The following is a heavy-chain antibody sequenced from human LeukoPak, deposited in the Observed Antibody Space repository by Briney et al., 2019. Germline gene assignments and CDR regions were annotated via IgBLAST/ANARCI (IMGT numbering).Heavy chain of an antibody. CDR1: GYSFPAKY. CDR2: INPNSGDT. J-gene: IGHJ4*02. V-gene: IGHV1-2*02. D-gene: IGHD3-16*02. CDR3: ARDRPLYDYVWGSYRFSFVGFDY. Sequence: GASVKVSCKASGYSFPAKYMHWVRQAPGQGLEWMGWINPNSGDTTFAQKFQGRVTMTRDTSISTAYMELSRLRSDDTAVYYCARDRPLYDYVWGSYRFSFVGFDYWGQGTLVTVSS.